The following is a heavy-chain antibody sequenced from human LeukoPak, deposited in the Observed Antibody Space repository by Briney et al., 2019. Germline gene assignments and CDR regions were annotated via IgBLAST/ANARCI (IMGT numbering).Heavy chain of an antibody. CDR2: IYYSGST. CDR3: ARSTLRHVLGGILTGYVFDY. V-gene: IGHV4-39*01. Sequence: PSETLSLTCTVSGGSISSSSYYWGWIRQPPGKGLEWIGSIYYSGSTYYNPSLKSRVTISVDTSKNQFSLKLSSVTAADTAVYYCARSTLRHVLGGILTGYVFDYWGQGTLVTVSS. D-gene: IGHD3-9*01. CDR1: GGSISSSSYY. J-gene: IGHJ4*02.